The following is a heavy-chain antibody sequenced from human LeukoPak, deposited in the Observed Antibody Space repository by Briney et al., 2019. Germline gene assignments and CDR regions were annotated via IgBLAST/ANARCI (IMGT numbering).Heavy chain of an antibody. D-gene: IGHD1-26*01. CDR1: GYTFTSYD. CDR3: ARGRRGVGATKGWYYYYYMDV. J-gene: IGHJ6*03. CDR2: MNPNSGDT. Sequence: ASVKVSCKASGYTFTSYDINWVRQATGQGLEWMGWMNPNSGDTGYAQKFQGRVTITRNTSISTAYMELSSLRSEDTAVYYCARGRRGVGATKGWYYYYYMDVWGKGTTVTVSS. V-gene: IGHV1-8*03.